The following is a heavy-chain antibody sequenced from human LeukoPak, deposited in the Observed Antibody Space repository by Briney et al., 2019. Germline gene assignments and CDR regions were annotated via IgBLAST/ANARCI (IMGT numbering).Heavy chain of an antibody. CDR1: GFTFSSYG. V-gene: IGHV3-48*04. CDR3: AELGITMIGGV. Sequence: PGGSLRLSCAASGFTFSSYGMNWVRQAPGKGLGRVSYISSSGSTIYYADSVKGRFTISRDNAKNSLYLQMNSLRAEDTAVYYCAELGITMIGGVWGKGTTVTISS. J-gene: IGHJ6*04. D-gene: IGHD3-10*02. CDR2: ISSSGSTI.